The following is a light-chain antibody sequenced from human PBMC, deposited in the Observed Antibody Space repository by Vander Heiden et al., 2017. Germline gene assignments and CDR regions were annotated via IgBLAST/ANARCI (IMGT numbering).Light chain of an antibody. CDR1: QVISNT. Sequence: AIQLTQSPSSLSASVGDRVTITCRTSQVISNTLAWYQQTRGKGPKLLIYHASNLESGVPSRFSGSGSGRDFTLTISSLQPEDFATYYCQQYNNYPLTFGGGTKVEIK. J-gene: IGKJ4*01. CDR3: QQYNNYPLT. CDR2: HAS. V-gene: IGKV1D-13*01.